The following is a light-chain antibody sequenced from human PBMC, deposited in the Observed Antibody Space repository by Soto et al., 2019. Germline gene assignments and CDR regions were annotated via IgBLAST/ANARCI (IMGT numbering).Light chain of an antibody. J-gene: IGKJ2*01. CDR3: KQSYSTPT. CDR1: QSISNY. Sequence: DIQMTQSPSSLSASVGDRVTITCRASQSISNYLNWYQQKPGKAPKLLIYAASSLQSGVPSRFSGSGSGTDFTLTTSSLQPEDFATYACKQSYSTPTFGQGTKLEIK. V-gene: IGKV1-39*01. CDR2: AAS.